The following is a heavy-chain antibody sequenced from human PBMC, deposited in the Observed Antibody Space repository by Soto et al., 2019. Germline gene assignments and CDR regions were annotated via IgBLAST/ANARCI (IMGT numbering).Heavy chain of an antibody. CDR1: GFTFSTYG. CDR3: AKGEDCRSTSCYLRVYNHYYMDV. CDR2: ISYDGHNI. D-gene: IGHD2-2*01. J-gene: IGHJ6*03. Sequence: QVQLVESGGGVVQPGKSLRLSCAASGFTFSTYGMHWVRQAPGKGLEWVAVISYDGHNIYYVDSLKGRFTISRDNSKNTLYLQLNSLSHEDTAVYYCAKGEDCRSTSCYLRVYNHYYMDVWGNGTTVTVSS. V-gene: IGHV3-30*18.